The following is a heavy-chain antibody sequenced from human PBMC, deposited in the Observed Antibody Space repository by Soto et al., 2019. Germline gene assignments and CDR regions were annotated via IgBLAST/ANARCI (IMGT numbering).Heavy chain of an antibody. CDR3: AGATMVRVPFGMDF. D-gene: IGHD3-10*01. V-gene: IGHV4-59*01. J-gene: IGHJ6*04. Sequence: PSEALSLTCTVSGGSISSYYWSWIRQPPGNGLEWIGYIYYSGSTNYNPSLKSRVTISVDTSKNQFSLKLSSVTAADTAVYYCAGATMVRVPFGMDFCGEGTTATVSS. CDR1: GGSISSYY. CDR2: IYYSGST.